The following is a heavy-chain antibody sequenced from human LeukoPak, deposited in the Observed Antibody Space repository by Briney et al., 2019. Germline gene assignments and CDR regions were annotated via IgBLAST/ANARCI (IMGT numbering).Heavy chain of an antibody. CDR1: GFTFSTYA. CDR3: AIPLQGVGYCSGGSCYYFDY. CDR2: ISGSGGST. J-gene: IGHJ4*02. D-gene: IGHD2-15*01. V-gene: IGHV3-23*01. Sequence: PGGSLRLSCAASGFTFSTYAMSWVRQAPGKGLEWVSAISGSGGSTYYADSVKGRFTISRDNSKNTLYLQMNSLRAEDTAVYYCAIPLQGVGYCSGGSCYYFDYWGQGTLVTVSS.